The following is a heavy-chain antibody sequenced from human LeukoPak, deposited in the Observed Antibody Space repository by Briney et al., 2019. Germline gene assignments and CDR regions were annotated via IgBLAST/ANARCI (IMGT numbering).Heavy chain of an antibody. CDR1: GFTFTTYS. CDR2: ISCSSTYI. D-gene: IGHD1-1*01. V-gene: IGHV3-21*06. CDR3: VRGKYNSGPDSFEY. J-gene: IGHJ4*02. Sequence: GGSLRLSCAASGFTFTTYSMNWVRQAPGKGLEWVSYISCSSTYIYYADSVRSRFTISRDKAKNSLYLQMNSLSADDTAVYYCVRGKYNSGPDSFEYWGQGTLVTVSS.